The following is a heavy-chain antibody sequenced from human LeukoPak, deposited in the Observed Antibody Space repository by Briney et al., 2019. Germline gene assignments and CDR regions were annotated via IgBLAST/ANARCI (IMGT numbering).Heavy chain of an antibody. Sequence: SETLSLTCAVYGGSFSGYCWSWIRQPPGKGLEWIGEINHSGSINYNPSLKSRVTISVDTSKNQFSLKLSSVTAADTAVYYCARKGRRLLWFGESTPYYFDYWSQGTLVTVSS. J-gene: IGHJ4*02. V-gene: IGHV4-34*01. D-gene: IGHD3-10*01. CDR2: INHSGSI. CDR3: ARKGRRLLWFGESTPYYFDY. CDR1: GGSFSGYC.